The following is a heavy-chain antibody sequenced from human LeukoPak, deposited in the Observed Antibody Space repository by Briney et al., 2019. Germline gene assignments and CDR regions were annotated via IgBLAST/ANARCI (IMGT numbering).Heavy chain of an antibody. CDR3: ARGVVTAYAAFDS. Sequence: GGSLRLSCAASGFTFSSYSMNWVRQAPGKGLEWVSSISSSRSYIYYADSVKGRFTISRDNAKNSLYLQMTSLRTEDTAVYYCARGVVTAYAAFDSWGQGTLVTVSS. CDR1: GFTFSSYS. CDR2: ISSSRSYI. D-gene: IGHD2-21*02. V-gene: IGHV3-21*01. J-gene: IGHJ4*02.